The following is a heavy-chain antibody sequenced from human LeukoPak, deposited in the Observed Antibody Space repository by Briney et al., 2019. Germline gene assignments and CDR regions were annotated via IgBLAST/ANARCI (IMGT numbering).Heavy chain of an antibody. J-gene: IGHJ3*02. CDR1: GGSISSGGYY. Sequence: SSQTLSLTCTVSGGSISSGGYYWSWIRQHPGKGLEWIGYIYYSGSTYYNPSLKSRVTISVDTSKNQFSLKLSSVTAADTAVYYCARRDRYYYDSSGYARGGFDIWGQGTMVTASS. D-gene: IGHD3-22*01. CDR3: ARRDRYYYDSSGYARGGFDI. CDR2: IYYSGST. V-gene: IGHV4-31*03.